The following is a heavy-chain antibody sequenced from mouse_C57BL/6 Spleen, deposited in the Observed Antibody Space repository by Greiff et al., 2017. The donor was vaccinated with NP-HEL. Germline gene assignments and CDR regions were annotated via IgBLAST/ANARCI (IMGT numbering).Heavy chain of an antibody. CDR3: ARPEYYYGSSSVYFDY. V-gene: IGHV1-64*01. CDR1: GYTFTSYW. D-gene: IGHD1-1*01. CDR2: IHPNSGST. J-gene: IGHJ2*01. Sequence: VQLQQPGAELVKPGASVKLSCKASGYTFTSYWMHWVKQRPGQGLEWIGMIHPNSGSTNYNEKFKSKATLTVDKSSSTAYMQLSSLTSEDSAVYYCARPEYYYGSSSVYFDYWGQGTTLTVSS.